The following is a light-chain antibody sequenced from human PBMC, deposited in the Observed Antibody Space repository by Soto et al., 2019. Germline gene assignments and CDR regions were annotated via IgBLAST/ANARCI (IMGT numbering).Light chain of an antibody. Sequence: DIQLTQSPSFLSASVGDRVTITCRASQGISSYVAWYHQNPGKAPKLLIYAASTLQSGVPSRFSGSGSGTEFTLTISSLQPEDFATYYCQHLNSYPPTFGGGTKVEIK. V-gene: IGKV1-9*01. J-gene: IGKJ4*01. CDR3: QHLNSYPPT. CDR2: AAS. CDR1: QGISSY.